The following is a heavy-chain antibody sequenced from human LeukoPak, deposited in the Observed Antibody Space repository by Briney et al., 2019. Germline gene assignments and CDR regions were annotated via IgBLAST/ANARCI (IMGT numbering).Heavy chain of an antibody. D-gene: IGHD2-21*02. CDR2: IIPIFGTA. CDR3: ARVPTAGIGQYYYYYYMDV. Sequence: SVKVSCMASGGTFSSYAISWVRQAPGQGLEWMGGIIPIFGTANYAQKFQGRVTITTDESTSTAYMELSSLRSEDTAVYYCARVPTAGIGQYYYYYYMDVWGKGTTVTVSS. J-gene: IGHJ6*03. V-gene: IGHV1-69*05. CDR1: GGTFSSYA.